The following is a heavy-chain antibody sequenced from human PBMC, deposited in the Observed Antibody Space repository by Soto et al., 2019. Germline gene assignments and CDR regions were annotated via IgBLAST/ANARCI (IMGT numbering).Heavy chain of an antibody. D-gene: IGHD6-13*01. V-gene: IGHV1-8*01. CDR2: MNPNSGNT. J-gene: IGHJ5*02. CDR1: GYTFTSYD. Sequence: QVQLVQSGAEVKKPGASVKVSCKASGYTFTSYDINWVRQATGQGLEWMGWMNPNSGNTGYAQKFQGRVTMTRNTSISTAYMELSSLRSEDTAVYYCARATRPQAPAGPVSVWFDPWGQGTLVTVSS. CDR3: ARATRPQAPAGPVSVWFDP.